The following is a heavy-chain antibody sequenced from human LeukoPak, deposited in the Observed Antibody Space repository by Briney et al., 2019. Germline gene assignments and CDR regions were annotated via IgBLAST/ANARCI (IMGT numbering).Heavy chain of an antibody. J-gene: IGHJ4*02. Sequence: ASVKVSCKASGYTFTGYYMHWVRQAPGQGLEWMGWINPNSGGTNYAQKFQGRVTMTRDTSIGTAYMELSRLRSDDTAVYYCAREILRASRGFDYWGQGTLVTVSS. CDR2: INPNSGGT. D-gene: IGHD3-10*01. CDR1: GYTFTGYY. V-gene: IGHV1-2*02. CDR3: AREILRASRGFDY.